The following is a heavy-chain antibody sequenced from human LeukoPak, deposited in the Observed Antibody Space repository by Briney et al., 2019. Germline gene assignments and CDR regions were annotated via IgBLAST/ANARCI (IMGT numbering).Heavy chain of an antibody. V-gene: IGHV3-15*01. CDR2: VKSKTDGGTT. D-gene: IGHD4-17*01. CDR3: TTDPTDRDYYYYYMDV. CDR1: GFTFSNAW. Sequence: AGGSLRLSCAASGFTFSNAWMSWVRQAPGKGLEWVGRVKSKTDGGTTDYAAPVKGRFTIPRDDSKNTPYLKMNSLKTEDTAGYYCTTDPTDRDYYYYYMDVWGKGTTVTVSS. J-gene: IGHJ6*03.